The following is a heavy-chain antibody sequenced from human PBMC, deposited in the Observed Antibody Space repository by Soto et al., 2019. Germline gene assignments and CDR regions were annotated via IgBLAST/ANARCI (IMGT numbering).Heavy chain of an antibody. CDR2: INDSGST. V-gene: IGHV4-34*01. CDR1: GGSFSSYY. CDR3: ARQRGITIFGVVIPDAFDI. J-gene: IGHJ3*02. Sequence: PSETLSLTCTIYGGSFSSYYWSWIRQPPGKGLEWIGEINDSGSTNYNPSLKSRVTISVHTSKNQFSLRLSSVTAADTAVYYCARQRGITIFGVVIPDAFDIWGQGTMVTVSS. D-gene: IGHD3-3*01.